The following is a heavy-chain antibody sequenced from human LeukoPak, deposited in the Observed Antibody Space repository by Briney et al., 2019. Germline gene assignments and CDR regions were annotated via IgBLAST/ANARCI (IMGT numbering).Heavy chain of an antibody. D-gene: IGHD3-22*01. CDR3: AGWTYYYDSSGYNGDY. CDR2: ISSSGDTI. Sequence: GGSLRLSCTVSGFTFSSYYMNWVRQAPGKGLEWVSYISSSGDTINYADSVKGRFTISRDNSKNTLYLQMNSLRAEDTAVYYCAGWTYYYDSSGYNGDYWGQGTLVTVSS. V-gene: IGHV3-48*01. J-gene: IGHJ4*02. CDR1: GFTFSSYY.